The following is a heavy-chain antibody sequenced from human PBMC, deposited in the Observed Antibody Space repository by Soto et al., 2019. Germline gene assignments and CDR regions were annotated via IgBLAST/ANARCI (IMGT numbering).Heavy chain of an antibody. J-gene: IGHJ3*01. CDR1: GFTVSSNY. Sequence: GGSLRLSCAASGFTVSSNYMSWVRQAPGKGLEWVSVIYSGGSTYYADSVKGRFTISRDNSKNTLYLQMNSLRAEDTAVYYCARDSPYCSSTSCYISWGQGTMVTVSS. D-gene: IGHD2-2*02. V-gene: IGHV3-66*01. CDR2: IYSGGST. CDR3: ARDSPYCSSTSCYIS.